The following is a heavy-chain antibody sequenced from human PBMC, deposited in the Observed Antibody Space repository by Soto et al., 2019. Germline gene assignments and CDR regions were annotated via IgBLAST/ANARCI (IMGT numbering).Heavy chain of an antibody. CDR3: ATADRLRFLEWLLDY. J-gene: IGHJ4*02. D-gene: IGHD3-3*01. Sequence: ASVKVSCKVSGYTLTELSMHWVRQAPGKGLEWMGGFDPEDGETIYAQKFQGRVTMTEDTSTDTAYMELSSLRSEDTAVYYCATADRLRFLEWLLDYWGQGTLVTVSS. CDR1: GYTLTELS. CDR2: FDPEDGET. V-gene: IGHV1-24*01.